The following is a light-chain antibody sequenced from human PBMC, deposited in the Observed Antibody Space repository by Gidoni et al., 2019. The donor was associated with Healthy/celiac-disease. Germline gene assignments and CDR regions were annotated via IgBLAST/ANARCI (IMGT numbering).Light chain of an antibody. CDR3: QQRSNWALT. Sequence: EIVLTQSPATLSLSPGERATLSGRASQSVSSSLAWYQQKPGKAPRLLIYDASNRATGIPARFSGSGSGTDFTLTISSLEPEDFAVYYCQQRSNWALTFGGGTKVEIK. J-gene: IGKJ4*01. CDR2: DAS. CDR1: QSVSSS. V-gene: IGKV3-11*01.